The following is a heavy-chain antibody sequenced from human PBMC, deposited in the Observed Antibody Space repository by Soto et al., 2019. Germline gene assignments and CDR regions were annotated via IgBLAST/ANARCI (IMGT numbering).Heavy chain of an antibody. V-gene: IGHV3-23*01. D-gene: IGHD2-8*01. CDR3: AKVRLTDYLRYAPHL. Sequence: AGGALRLSCAASGFTFNNYAMNWVRPAPGRGLEWVSIISPNGDSTYYADSVKGRFTISRDNSQNTVFLQMNSLRAEDTAIYFCAKVRLTDYLRYAPHLWGQGTLVTVSS. J-gene: IGHJ3*01. CDR2: ISPNGDST. CDR1: GFTFNNYA.